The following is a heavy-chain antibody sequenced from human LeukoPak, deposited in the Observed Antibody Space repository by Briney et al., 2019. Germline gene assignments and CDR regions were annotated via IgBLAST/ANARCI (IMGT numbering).Heavy chain of an antibody. Sequence: PGGSLRLSCAASGFTFSNYWMTWVRQAPGKGLEWVASIKQDESQKHYVDSVKGRFTISRDNGKNSLYLQVNSLKVEDTAVYYCTGSSSSSLFFDYWGPGTLVTVSS. CDR2: IKQDESQK. CDR3: TGSSSSSLFFDY. CDR1: GFTFSNYW. J-gene: IGHJ4*02. V-gene: IGHV3-7*01. D-gene: IGHD6-13*01.